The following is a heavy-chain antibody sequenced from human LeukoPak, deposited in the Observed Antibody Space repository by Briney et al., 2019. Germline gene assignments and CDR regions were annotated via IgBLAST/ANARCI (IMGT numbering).Heavy chain of an antibody. V-gene: IGHV4-59*01. CDR1: GGSISIYY. CDR2: IYYSGTT. J-gene: IGHJ4*02. CDR3: ARGVYIAAAQYGY. D-gene: IGHD6-13*01. Sequence: SETLSLTCTVSGGSISIYYWSWIRQPPGKGLEWIGYIYYSGTTNYNPSLKSRVTISVDTSKNQFSLKLSSVTAAGTAVYYCARGVYIAAAQYGYWGQGTLVTVSS.